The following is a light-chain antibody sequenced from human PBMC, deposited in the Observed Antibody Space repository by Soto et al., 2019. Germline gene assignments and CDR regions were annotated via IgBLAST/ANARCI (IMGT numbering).Light chain of an antibody. J-gene: IGLJ2*01. Sequence: QSALTQPASVSWSPGQSITIAFTGTSRDVGGYNYVSWYQQHPGKAPKLMIYDVSNRPSGVSNRFSGSKSGNTASLTISGLQAEDEADYYCSSYTSSSTLVVFGGGTQLTVL. V-gene: IGLV2-14*01. CDR3: SSYTSSSTLVV. CDR1: SRDVGGYNY. CDR2: DVS.